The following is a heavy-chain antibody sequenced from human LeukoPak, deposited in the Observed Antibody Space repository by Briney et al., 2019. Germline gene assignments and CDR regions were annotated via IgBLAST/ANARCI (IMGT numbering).Heavy chain of an antibody. CDR1: GFTFSSYS. J-gene: IGHJ4*02. CDR2: ISSSSTYI. D-gene: IGHD3-22*01. V-gene: IGHV3-21*01. Sequence: GGSLRLSCAASGFTFSSYSMNWVRQAPGKGLEWVSSISSSSTYIYYADSVKGRFTISRDNAKNSLYLQMNSLRAEDTAVHYCARVYHYYDSSGYDYWGQGTLVTVSS. CDR3: ARVYHYYDSSGYDY.